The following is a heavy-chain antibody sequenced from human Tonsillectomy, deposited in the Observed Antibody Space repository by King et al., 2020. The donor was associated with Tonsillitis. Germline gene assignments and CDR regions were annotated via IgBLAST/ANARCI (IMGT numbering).Heavy chain of an antibody. D-gene: IGHD3-16*02. CDR2: INHSGST. CDR3: ARRGAMITFGGVIVMNYFDY. J-gene: IGHJ4*02. Sequence: VQLQQWGAGLLKPSETLSLTCAVYGGSFSGYYWSWIRQPPGKGLEWIGEINHSGSTNYNPSLKSRVTISEDTSKNQFSLKLSSVTAADTAVYYCARRGAMITFGGVIVMNYFDYWGQGTLVTVSS. V-gene: IGHV4-34*01. CDR1: GGSFSGYY.